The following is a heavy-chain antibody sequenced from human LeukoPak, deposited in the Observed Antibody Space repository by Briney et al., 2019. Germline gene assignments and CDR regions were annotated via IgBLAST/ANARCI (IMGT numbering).Heavy chain of an antibody. CDR2: ISANNGNT. CDR3: ARDPGGGCDP. Sequence: ASVKVSCKASGYTFTSYGISCVRHAPGQGLEWMGWISANNGNTNYAQKLQGRVTMTTETSTSTASREWRRLRSRAPALYYCARDPGGGCDPWGQGTLVTVSS. D-gene: IGHD3-16*01. V-gene: IGHV1-18*01. CDR1: GYTFTSYG. J-gene: IGHJ5*02.